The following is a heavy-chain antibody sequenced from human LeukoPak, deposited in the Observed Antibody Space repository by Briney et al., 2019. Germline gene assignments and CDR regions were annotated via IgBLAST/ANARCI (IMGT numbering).Heavy chain of an antibody. V-gene: IGHV3-23*01. CDR3: AKGDPPTYYDILTGQDY. D-gene: IGHD3-9*01. Sequence: PGGSLRLSCAASGFTFSSYAMSWVRQAPGEGLEWVAGISAGGGSTYYADSVKGRFTISRDNSKNMLYLQLNSLRAEDTAVYYCAKGDPPTYYDILTGQDYWGQGTLVTVSS. J-gene: IGHJ4*02. CDR1: GFTFSSYA. CDR2: ISAGGGST.